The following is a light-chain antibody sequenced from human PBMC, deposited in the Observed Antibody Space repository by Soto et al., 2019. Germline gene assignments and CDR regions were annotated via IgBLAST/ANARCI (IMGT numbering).Light chain of an antibody. J-gene: IGKJ4*01. V-gene: IGKV3-20*01. Sequence: ENVLTQSPGTLSLSPGERATLSCRASQSLSSSYLAWYQQKPGQAPRLLICGASSRATGSPHRFSGSGSGTDFTLTISRLEPEDFAVYYCQQFATSPLTFGGGTKVDIK. CDR1: QSLSSSY. CDR2: GAS. CDR3: QQFATSPLT.